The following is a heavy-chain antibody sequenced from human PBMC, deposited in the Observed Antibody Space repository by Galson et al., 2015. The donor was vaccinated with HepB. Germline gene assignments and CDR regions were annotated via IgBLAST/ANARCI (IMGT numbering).Heavy chain of an antibody. J-gene: IGHJ4*02. Sequence: PALVKPTQTLTLTCSFSGFSLSTNGVGVGWIRQPPGKALGWLALIYWDDDKRYSPSLKSRLTITKDTSKSQVVLTMTNMDPVDTGTYFCAHRPIYSGRFPFDYWGQGTLVTVSS. CDR3: AHRPIYSGRFPFDY. D-gene: IGHD5-12*01. V-gene: IGHV2-5*02. CDR1: GFSLSTNGVG. CDR2: IYWDDDK.